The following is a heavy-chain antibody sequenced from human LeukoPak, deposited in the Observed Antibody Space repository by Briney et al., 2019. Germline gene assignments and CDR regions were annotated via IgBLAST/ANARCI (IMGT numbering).Heavy chain of an antibody. J-gene: IGHJ6*03. CDR1: GFSLSTSGMC. CDR3: AHELGYYYYMDV. Sequence: SGPALVKPTQTLTLTYTFSGFSLSTSGMCVSWIRQPPGKALEWLARIGWDDDKYYSTSLKTRLTISKDTSKNQVVLTMTNMDPVDTATYYCAHELGYYYYMDVWGKGTTVTVSS. CDR2: IGWDDDK. D-gene: IGHD6-13*01. V-gene: IGHV2-70*11.